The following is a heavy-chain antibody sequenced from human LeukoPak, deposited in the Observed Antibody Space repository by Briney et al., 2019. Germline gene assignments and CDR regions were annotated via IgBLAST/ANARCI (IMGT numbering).Heavy chain of an antibody. D-gene: IGHD2-2*01. J-gene: IGHJ6*02. Sequence: GGSLRLSCAASGFTFSSYAMSWVRQAPGKGLEWVSAISGSGGSTYYADSVKGRFTISRDNSENTLYLQMNSLRAEDTAVYYCAKTVGYCSSTSCSTYYYYYGMDVWGQGTTVTVSS. V-gene: IGHV3-23*01. CDR3: AKTVGYCSSTSCSTYYYYYGMDV. CDR1: GFTFSSYA. CDR2: ISGSGGST.